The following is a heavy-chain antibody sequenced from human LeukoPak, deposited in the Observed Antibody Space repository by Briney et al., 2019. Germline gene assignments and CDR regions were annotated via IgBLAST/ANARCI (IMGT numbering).Heavy chain of an antibody. J-gene: IGHJ4*02. CDR1: CGTFISYA. Sequence: VEVSSKASCGTFISYASSWVRQAPGQGREWMGRIIPILGVANYAQKFQDRVTMTAGKSTSTAYMELSSLRSEETAVYYSARAGLCSGGSRYEYYFDYWGQGTLVTVSS. D-gene: IGHD2-15*01. V-gene: IGHV1-69*04. CDR2: IIPILGVA. CDR3: ARAGLCSGGSRYEYYFDY.